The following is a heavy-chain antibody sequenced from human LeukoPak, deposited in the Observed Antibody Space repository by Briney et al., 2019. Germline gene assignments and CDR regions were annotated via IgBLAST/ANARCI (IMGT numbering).Heavy chain of an antibody. V-gene: IGHV3-23*01. CDR2: ISGSGVYT. J-gene: IGHJ4*02. CDR1: GFSFSTYA. D-gene: IGHD3-10*01. CDR3: ASGTYRLGDY. Sequence: GGSQRLSCVASGFSFSTYAMSWVRQAPGKGLEWVSGISGSGVYTHYADSVKGRFRISRDNSQNTLYLQLSSLRAEDTAVYYCASGTYRLGDYWGLGTLVTVSS.